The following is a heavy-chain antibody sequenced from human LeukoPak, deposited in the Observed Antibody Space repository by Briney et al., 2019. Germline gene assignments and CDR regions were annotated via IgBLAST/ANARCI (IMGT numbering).Heavy chain of an antibody. CDR1: GGSISSSSYY. V-gene: IGHV4-39*01. Sequence: KTSETRSLTCTVSGGSISSSSYYWGWIRQPRGKGREWIGRIYYSGSTYYNPSLKIRVTTSVATSKKQFSLKVSSVTAADTAVYYCARNRSSGGGYFDYWGQGTLVTVSS. J-gene: IGHJ4*02. CDR3: ARNRSSGGGYFDY. CDR2: IYYSGST. D-gene: IGHD6-6*01.